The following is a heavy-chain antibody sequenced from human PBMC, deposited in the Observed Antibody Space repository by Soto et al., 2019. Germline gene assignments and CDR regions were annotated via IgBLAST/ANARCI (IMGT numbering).Heavy chain of an antibody. CDR3: AKGGIAASENRVLTNYFDP. CDR1: GFTFSDYY. D-gene: IGHD6-13*01. J-gene: IGHJ5*02. V-gene: IGHV3-11*05. CDR2: ISSSSSYT. Sequence: PGGSLRLSCAASGFTFSDYYMSWIRQAPGKGLEWVSYISSSSSYTNYADSVKGRFTISRDNAKNSLYLQMNSLRAEDTAVYYCAKGGIAASENRVLTNYFDPWGQGTRVTVSS.